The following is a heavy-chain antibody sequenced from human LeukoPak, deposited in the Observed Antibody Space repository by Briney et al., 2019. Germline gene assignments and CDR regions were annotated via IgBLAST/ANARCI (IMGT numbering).Heavy chain of an antibody. CDR2: IFYSGST. D-gene: IGHD3-16*01. CDR1: GGSISSYH. CDR3: ARWGRPPTPPYYYYGMDV. V-gene: IGHV4-59*01. Sequence: SETLSLTCTVSGGSISSYHWSWIRQPPGKGLEWIGYIFYSGSTNYNPSLKSRVTISLDTSKSQFSLKLSSVTAADTAVYYCARWGRPPTPPYYYYGMDVWGQGTTVTVSS. J-gene: IGHJ6*02.